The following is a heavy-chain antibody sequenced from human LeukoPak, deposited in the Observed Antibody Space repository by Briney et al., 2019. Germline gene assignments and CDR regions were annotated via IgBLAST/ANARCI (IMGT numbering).Heavy chain of an antibody. Sequence: SQTLSLTCTVSGGSISSGDYYWSWIRQPPGKGLEWIGYIYYSGSTYYNPSLKSRVNISVDTSKNQFSLKLSSVTAADTAVYYCASSIVVVPAAMDYYYMDVWGKGTTVTVSS. V-gene: IGHV4-30-4*08. D-gene: IGHD2-2*01. J-gene: IGHJ6*03. CDR2: IYYSGST. CDR1: GGSISSGDYY. CDR3: ASSIVVVPAAMDYYYMDV.